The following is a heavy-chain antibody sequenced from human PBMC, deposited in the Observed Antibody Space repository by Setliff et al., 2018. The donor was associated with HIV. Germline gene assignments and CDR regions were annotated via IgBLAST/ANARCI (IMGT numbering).Heavy chain of an antibody. D-gene: IGHD2-21*02. CDR3: ARARGRKYITDWPRRGGVVTAIDYFDY. CDR2: INHSGNT. J-gene: IGHJ4*02. CDR1: GESLSGYY. V-gene: IGHV4-34*01. Sequence: PSETLSLTCDVSGESLSGYYWAWIRQPPEKGLEWIGEINHSGNTNYNPSLESRVSISVDTSMDQFSLKLRSVTAADTGVYYCARARGRKYITDWPRRGGVVTAIDYFDYWGQGTLVTVSS.